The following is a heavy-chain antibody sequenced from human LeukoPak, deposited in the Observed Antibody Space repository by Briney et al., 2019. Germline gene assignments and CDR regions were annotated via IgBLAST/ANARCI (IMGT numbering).Heavy chain of an antibody. Sequence: PSETLSLTCAVFGGFFNGYYWSWIRQPPGKGLEWNGEINHSGSTNYNPSLKSRVTISVDTSKSQFSLNLNSVTAADTAMYYCARLAVAGLRKEFDYWGQGTLVTVSS. D-gene: IGHD6-19*01. J-gene: IGHJ4*02. CDR1: GGFFNGYY. V-gene: IGHV4-34*01. CDR2: INHSGST. CDR3: ARLAVAGLRKEFDY.